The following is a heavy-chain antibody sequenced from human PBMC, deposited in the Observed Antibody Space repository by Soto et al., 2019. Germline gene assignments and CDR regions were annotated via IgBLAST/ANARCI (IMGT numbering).Heavy chain of an antibody. CDR3: ARQEFSPAAMYPHFDY. CDR1: GGSISSSSYY. Sequence: SETLSLTCTVSGGSISSSSYYWGWIRQPPGKGLEWIGSIYYSGSTYYNPSLKSRVTISVDTSKNQFSLKLSSVTAADTAVYYCARQEFSPAAMYPHFDYWGQGTLVTVSS. D-gene: IGHD2-2*01. J-gene: IGHJ4*02. CDR2: IYYSGST. V-gene: IGHV4-39*01.